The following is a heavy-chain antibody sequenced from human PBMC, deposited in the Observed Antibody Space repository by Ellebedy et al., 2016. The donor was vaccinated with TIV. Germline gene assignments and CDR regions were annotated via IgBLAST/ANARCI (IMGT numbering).Heavy chain of an antibody. J-gene: IGHJ4*02. CDR2: ISGYNGNT. Sequence: AASVKVSCKASGYTFTSYGISWVRQAPGQGLEWMGWISGYNGNTWYAQKLQGRVTMTTDTSTSTAYMELRSLRSDDTAVYYCARASNYYDSSGSGYWGQGTLVTVSS. V-gene: IGHV1-18*04. CDR1: GYTFTSYG. D-gene: IGHD3-22*01. CDR3: ARASNYYDSSGSGY.